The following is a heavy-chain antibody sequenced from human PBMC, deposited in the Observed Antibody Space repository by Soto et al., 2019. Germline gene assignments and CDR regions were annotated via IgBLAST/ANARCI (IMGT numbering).Heavy chain of an antibody. CDR1: GFTFSNYA. V-gene: IGHV3-23*01. Sequence: AGSLRLSCAASGFTFSNYAMSWVRQAPGKGLEWVSGIGSGGGTTHLADSVKGRFTISRDNSKNTLYLQMNSLRAEDTAVYYCGKDPNGDYIGAFDIWGQGTMVTVSS. D-gene: IGHD4-17*01. CDR2: IGSGGGTT. CDR3: GKDPNGDYIGAFDI. J-gene: IGHJ3*02.